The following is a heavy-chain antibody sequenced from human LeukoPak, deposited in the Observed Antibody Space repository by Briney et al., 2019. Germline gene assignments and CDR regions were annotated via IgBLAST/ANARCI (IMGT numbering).Heavy chain of an antibody. Sequence: GGSLRLSCAASGFTFSSHNMNWVRQAPGKGLEWVSYICSSSTTIYYADSVKGRFTISRDNAKNSLYLQINGLRAEDTAVYYCARDDRSGYFFDYWGQGALVTVSS. J-gene: IGHJ4*02. CDR3: ARDDRSGYFFDY. V-gene: IGHV3-48*04. CDR1: GFTFSSHN. CDR2: ICSSSTTI. D-gene: IGHD7-27*01.